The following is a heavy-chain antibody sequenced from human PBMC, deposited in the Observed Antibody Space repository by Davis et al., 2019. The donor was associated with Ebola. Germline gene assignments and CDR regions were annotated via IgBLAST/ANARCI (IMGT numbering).Heavy chain of an antibody. Sequence: SETLSLTCTVSGGSISSYYWSWIRQPPGKGLEWIGYIYYSGSTNYNPSLKSRVTISVDTSKNQFSLKLSSVTAADTAVYYCARAVLPYGMDVWGQGTTVTVSS. V-gene: IGHV4-59*01. CDR3: ARAVLPYGMDV. J-gene: IGHJ6*02. D-gene: IGHD4/OR15-4a*01. CDR2: IYYSGST. CDR1: GGSISSYY.